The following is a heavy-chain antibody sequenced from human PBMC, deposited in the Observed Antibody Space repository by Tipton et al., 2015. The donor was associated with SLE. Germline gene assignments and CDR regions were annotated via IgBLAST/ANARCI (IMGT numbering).Heavy chain of an antibody. J-gene: IGHJ1*01. CDR3: VHAEYFHH. CDR2: INHSGTT. V-gene: IGHV4-4*02. CDR1: DYSISSSDW. Sequence: TLSLTCAVSDYSISSSDWWSWIRQPPGKGLEWIGDINHSGTTNYNPSLKSRVTILVDTSKNQFSLKVHSVTAADTAVYYCVHAEYFHHWGQGTLVTVSS.